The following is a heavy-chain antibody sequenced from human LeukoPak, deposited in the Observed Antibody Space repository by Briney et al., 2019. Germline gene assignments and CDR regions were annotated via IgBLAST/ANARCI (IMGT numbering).Heavy chain of an antibody. CDR3: ARGWATVVSPFDH. Sequence: ASVKVSCKATSRISWVRQAPGQGLECMGWINPNSGGTNFAQKFQGRVTMTRDMSISTVYMELSSLRSDDTAVYYCARGWATVVSPFDHWGQGTLITVSS. CDR1: TSR. CDR2: INPNSGGT. D-gene: IGHD4-23*01. V-gene: IGHV1-2*02. J-gene: IGHJ4*02.